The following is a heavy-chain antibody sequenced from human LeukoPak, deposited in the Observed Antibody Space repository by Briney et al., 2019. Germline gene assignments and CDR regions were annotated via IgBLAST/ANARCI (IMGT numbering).Heavy chain of an antibody. CDR3: ARQIGSSSSAIKD. Sequence: PGEPLKISCKGSGYIFTNYWIGWVRQAPGKGLEWMGIIYPGDSATRYSPSFQGQVTISADKAISTAYLQWSSLKASDTAMYYCARQIGSSSSAIKDWGQGTLVTVSS. CDR2: IYPGDSAT. D-gene: IGHD6-13*01. V-gene: IGHV5-51*01. J-gene: IGHJ4*02. CDR1: GYIFTNYW.